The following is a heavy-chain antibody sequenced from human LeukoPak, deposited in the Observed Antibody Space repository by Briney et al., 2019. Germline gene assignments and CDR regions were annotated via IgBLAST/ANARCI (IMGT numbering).Heavy chain of an antibody. Sequence: SETLSLTCAVYGGSFSGYYWSWIRQPPRKWLEWIGEINHVGSTNYNPSLKSRVTISVDTSKNQFSLKLNSVTAADTAVYFCARGELQYSSGWYAVTVLDYWGQGALVTVSS. J-gene: IGHJ4*02. D-gene: IGHD6-19*01. CDR3: ARGELQYSSGWYAVTVLDY. CDR2: INHVGST. V-gene: IGHV4-34*01. CDR1: GGSFSGYY.